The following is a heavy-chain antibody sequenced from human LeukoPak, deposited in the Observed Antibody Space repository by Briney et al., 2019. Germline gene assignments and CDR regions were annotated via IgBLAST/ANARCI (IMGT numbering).Heavy chain of an antibody. J-gene: IGHJ4*02. CDR2: INHSGST. CDR1: GGSFSGYY. Sequence: PSETLSLTCAVYGGSFSGYYWSWIRQPPGKGLEWIGEINHSGSTNYNPSLKSRVTISVDTSKNQFSLKLSSVTAADTAVYYCATTNLQYHTLFDYWGQGTLVTVSS. V-gene: IGHV4-34*01. CDR3: ATTNLQYHTLFDY. D-gene: IGHD4-11*01.